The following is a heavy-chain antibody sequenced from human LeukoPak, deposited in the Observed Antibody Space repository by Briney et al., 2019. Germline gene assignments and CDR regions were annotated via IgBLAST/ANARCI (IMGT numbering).Heavy chain of an antibody. V-gene: IGHV3-7*01. J-gene: IGHJ6*04. CDR1: GFTFSSYW. Sequence: PGGSLRLSCAASGFTFSSYWMSWVRQAPGKGLEWVANIKKDGSEKYYVDSVKGRFTISRDNAKTSLYLQMNSLRPEDTAVYYCARDRLYIPDVWGKGTTVTVSS. CDR3: ARDRLYIPDV. D-gene: IGHD3-10*01. CDR2: IKKDGSEK.